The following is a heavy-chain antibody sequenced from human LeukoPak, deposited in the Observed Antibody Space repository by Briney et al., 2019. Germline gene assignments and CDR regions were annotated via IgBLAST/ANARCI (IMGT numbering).Heavy chain of an antibody. J-gene: IGHJ4*02. CDR3: ARGGGVNRDGYNQFDY. D-gene: IGHD5-24*01. Sequence: PSETLSLTCTVPGGSISSYYWSWIRQPPGKGLEWIGNIYYDGSSKSNPSLKSRVSISVDTSKNQFLLELTSVTAADTAVYYCARGGGVNRDGYNQFDYWGQGTLDTVSS. V-gene: IGHV4-59*01. CDR2: IYYDGSS. CDR1: GGSISSYY.